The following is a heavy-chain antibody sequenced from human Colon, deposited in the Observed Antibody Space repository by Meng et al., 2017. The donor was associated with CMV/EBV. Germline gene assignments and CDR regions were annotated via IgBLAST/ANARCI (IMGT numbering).Heavy chain of an antibody. CDR2: INHNGIT. Sequence: SETLSLTCDVSGVPLSGYHWSWIRQAPGKDLEWIGDINHNGITKYNPSLKSRLTILVDMSENEFSLRLSSVTAADTAVYYCARQIWSGSLYNWFDPWGQGTLVTVSS. D-gene: IGHD3-3*01. V-gene: IGHV4-34*01. CDR3: ARQIWSGSLYNWFDP. CDR1: GVPLSGYH. J-gene: IGHJ5*02.